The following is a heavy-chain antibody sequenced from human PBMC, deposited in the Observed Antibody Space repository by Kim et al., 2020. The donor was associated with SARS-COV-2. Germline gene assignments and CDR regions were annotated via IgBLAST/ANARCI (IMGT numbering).Heavy chain of an antibody. V-gene: IGHV4-34*01. D-gene: IGHD3-10*01. Sequence: SETLSLTCAVYGGSFSGYYWSWIRQPPGKGLEWIGEIDHGGSINYNPSLKSRVTISIDTSKKPFALRLTSVTAADTGFYFCARGSAGVAPSPILGIGPHYDYFIMDVWGHGTTVTVSS. CDR2: IDHGGSI. CDR1: GGSFSGYY. CDR3: ARGSAGVAPSPILGIGPHYDYFIMDV. J-gene: IGHJ6*02.